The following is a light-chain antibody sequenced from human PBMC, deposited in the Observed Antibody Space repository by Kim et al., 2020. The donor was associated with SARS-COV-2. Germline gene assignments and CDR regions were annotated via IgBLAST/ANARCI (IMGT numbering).Light chain of an antibody. V-gene: IGKV3-20*01. CDR1: QSVTSNY. CDR2: GAS. Sequence: PGERATLSCRASQSVTSNYVAWYQRRPAQAPRLLIYGASSRASGIPDRVSGSGSGTDFTLTISRLEPEDSAVYYCQQYGSSPLTFGQGTRLEIK. J-gene: IGKJ5*01. CDR3: QQYGSSPLT.